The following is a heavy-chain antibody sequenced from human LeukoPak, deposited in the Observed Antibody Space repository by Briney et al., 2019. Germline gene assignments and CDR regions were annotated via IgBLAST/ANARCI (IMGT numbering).Heavy chain of an antibody. CDR1: GYTFTSYG. Sequence: ASVKVSCKASGYTFTSYGISWVRQAPGQGLEWMGWISAYNGNTNSAQKLQGRGTMTTDTSTSTAYMELRSLRSDDTAVYYCARDRPDYYCSSTSCSGLDYWGQGTLVTVSS. V-gene: IGHV1-18*01. CDR2: ISAYNGNT. CDR3: ARDRPDYYCSSTSCSGLDY. J-gene: IGHJ4*02. D-gene: IGHD2-2*01.